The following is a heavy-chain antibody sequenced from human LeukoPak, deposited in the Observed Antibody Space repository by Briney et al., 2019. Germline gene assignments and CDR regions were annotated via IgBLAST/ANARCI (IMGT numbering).Heavy chain of an antibody. J-gene: IGHJ6*03. Sequence: ASVKVSCEASGYTFNTFDINWVRQASGQGLEWMGGMNTDSGKTAYAQRFQGRVNITRNASVNTVYLEVSGLRSEDTAVYYCARAPYCGGDCKNYYYYMDVWGKGTTVTISS. D-gene: IGHD2-21*02. V-gene: IGHV1-8*03. CDR3: ARAPYCGGDCKNYYYYMDV. CDR2: MNTDSGKT. CDR1: GYTFNTFD.